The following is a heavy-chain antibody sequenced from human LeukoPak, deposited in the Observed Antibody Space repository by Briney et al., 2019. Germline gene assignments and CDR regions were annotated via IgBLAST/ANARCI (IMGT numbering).Heavy chain of an antibody. CDR1: GGSISSYY. CDR2: IYYSGST. D-gene: IGHD3-3*01. Sequence: PSETLSLTCTVSGGSISSYYWSWIRQPAGKGLEWIGYIYYSGSTNYNPSLKSRVTISVDTSKNQFSLKLSSVTAADTAVYYCARDSLGEYDHGAFEPDYWGQGTLVTVSS. CDR3: ARDSLGEYDHGAFEPDY. V-gene: IGHV4-59*01. J-gene: IGHJ4*02.